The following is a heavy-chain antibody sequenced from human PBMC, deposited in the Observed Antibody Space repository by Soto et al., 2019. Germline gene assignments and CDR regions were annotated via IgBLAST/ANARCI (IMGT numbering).Heavy chain of an antibody. D-gene: IGHD3-3*01. CDR2: ISSSGSTI. J-gene: IGHJ6*02. CDR1: GFTFSSYE. V-gene: IGHV3-48*03. Sequence: GSLRLSCAASGFTFSSYEMNWVRQAPGKGLEWVSYISSSGSTIYYADSVKGRFTISRDNAKNSLYLQMNSLRAEDTAVYYCARKYDFWSGYRRPLNYYGMDVWGQGTTVTV. CDR3: ARKYDFWSGYRRPLNYYGMDV.